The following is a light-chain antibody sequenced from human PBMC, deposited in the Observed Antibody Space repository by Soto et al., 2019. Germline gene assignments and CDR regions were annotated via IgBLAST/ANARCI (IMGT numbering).Light chain of an antibody. CDR1: SSDAGGYNY. CDR3: SSYTRSSPHVV. Sequence: QSALTQPASVSGSPGQSITISCTGTSSDAGGYNYVSWYQQHSGKAPKLMIYEVSNRPSGVSNRFSGSKSGNTASLTISGLQAEDEADDYCSSYTRSSPHVVFGGGTKLTVL. CDR2: EVS. J-gene: IGLJ2*01. V-gene: IGLV2-14*01.